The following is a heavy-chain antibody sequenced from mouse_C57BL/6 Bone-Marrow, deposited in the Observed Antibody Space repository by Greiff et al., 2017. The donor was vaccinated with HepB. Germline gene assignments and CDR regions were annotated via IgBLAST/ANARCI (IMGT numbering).Heavy chain of an antibody. CDR2: IDPSDSYT. CDR1: GYTFTSYW. CDR3: AREGLLQAYFDY. J-gene: IGHJ2*01. D-gene: IGHD1-1*01. V-gene: IGHV1-69*01. Sequence: VQLKQPGAELVMPGASVKLSCKASGYTFTSYWMHWVKQRPGQGLEWIGEIDPSDSYTNYNQKFKGKSTLTVDKSSSTAYMQLSSLTSEDSAVYYCAREGLLQAYFDYWGQGTTLTVSS.